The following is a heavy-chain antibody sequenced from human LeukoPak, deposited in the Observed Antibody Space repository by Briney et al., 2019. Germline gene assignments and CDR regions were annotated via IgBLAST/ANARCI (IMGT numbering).Heavy chain of an antibody. V-gene: IGHV4-39*07. CDR1: GGSISSSSYY. Sequence: SETLSLTCTVSGGSISSSSYYWGWIRQPPGKGLEWIGSIYYSGSTYYNPSLKSRVTISVDTSKNQFSLKLSSVTAADTAVYYCARDRMVRGVIMNYFDYWGQGTLVTASS. CDR2: IYYSGST. CDR3: ARDRMVRGVIMNYFDY. D-gene: IGHD3-10*01. J-gene: IGHJ4*02.